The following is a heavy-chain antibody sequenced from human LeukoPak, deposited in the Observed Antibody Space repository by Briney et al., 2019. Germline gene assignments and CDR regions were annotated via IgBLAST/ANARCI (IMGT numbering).Heavy chain of an antibody. CDR2: IHPGDSDT. D-gene: IGHD3-22*01. J-gene: IGHJ4*02. Sequence: GESLKISCKGSGYSFTSYWIGWVRQMPGKGLEWMGIIHPGDSDTRYSPSFQGQVTISADKSISTAYLQWSSLKASDTAMYYCARGGYYYDSSGYFAGGDYFDYWGQGTLVTVSS. CDR3: ARGGYYYDSSGYFAGGDYFDY. V-gene: IGHV5-51*01. CDR1: GYSFTSYW.